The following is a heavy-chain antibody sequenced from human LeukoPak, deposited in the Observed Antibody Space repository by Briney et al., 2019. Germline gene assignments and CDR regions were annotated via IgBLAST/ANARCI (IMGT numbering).Heavy chain of an antibody. CDR3: ARVYYSSSYDYWYFDL. CDR1: GGFISSSSYY. V-gene: IGHV4-39*07. Sequence: SETLSLTCTVSGGFISSSSYYWGWIRQPPGKGLEWIGSMYYSASTYYHPSLKSRVTISVDTSKKQLSLKLSSVTAADTAVYYCARVYYSSSYDYWYFDLWGRGTLVTVSS. J-gene: IGHJ2*01. D-gene: IGHD6-13*01. CDR2: MYYSAST.